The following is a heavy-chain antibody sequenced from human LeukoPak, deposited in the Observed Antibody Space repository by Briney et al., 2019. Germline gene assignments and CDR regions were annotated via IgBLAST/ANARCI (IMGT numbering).Heavy chain of an antibody. D-gene: IGHD3-10*01. V-gene: IGHV3-53*01. CDR1: GFTVSSNY. Sequence: GGSLRLSCAASGFTVSSNYMSWVRQAPGKGLEWVSVIYSGGSTYYADSVKGRFTISRDNSKSTLYVQMNSLRAEDTAVYYCARAKPKNMVRGLIMRRESRYYFDYWGQGTLVTVSS. CDR3: ARAKPKNMVRGLIMRRESRYYFDY. J-gene: IGHJ4*02. CDR2: IYSGGST.